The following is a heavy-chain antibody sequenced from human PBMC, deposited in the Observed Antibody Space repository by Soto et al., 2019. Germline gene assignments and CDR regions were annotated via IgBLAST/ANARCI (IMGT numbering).Heavy chain of an antibody. CDR1: GFTFRTYG. V-gene: IGHV3-30*18. Sequence: QVQLVESGGGVVQPGRSLRLSCAASGFTFRTYGMHWVRQAPGKGLEWVAVISNDGSEKYFADSVKGRFAISRDNSKNTLFLQMNSLRDDDTAVYYCAKYVYYTGWELPFDPWGQGTLVTVSS. CDR2: ISNDGSEK. D-gene: IGHD6-19*01. J-gene: IGHJ5*02. CDR3: AKYVYYTGWELPFDP.